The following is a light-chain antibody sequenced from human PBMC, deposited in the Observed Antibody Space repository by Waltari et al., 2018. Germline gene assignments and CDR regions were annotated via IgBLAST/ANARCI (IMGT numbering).Light chain of an antibody. CDR3: QQYDNWLAT. J-gene: IGKJ1*01. V-gene: IGKV3D-15*01. CDR2: GAS. CDR1: QSIRSN. Sequence: EIVMTQSPATLSVFPGERATLSCTASQSIRSNLAWYQLKPGQAPRLLIYGASTRATGIPARFSGSGSGTEFTLTISSLQSEDFAVYFCQQYDNWLATFGQGTKVEIK.